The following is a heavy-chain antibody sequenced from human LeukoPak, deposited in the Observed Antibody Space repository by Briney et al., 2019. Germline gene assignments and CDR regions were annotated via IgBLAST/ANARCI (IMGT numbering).Heavy chain of an antibody. CDR3: AKIPVRGVIISLSRYYYMDV. CDR1: GFNVSSNY. J-gene: IGHJ6*03. D-gene: IGHD3-10*01. Sequence: GGSLRLSCAASGFNVSSNYMSWVRQAPGKGLEWVSVIYSGGTTYYADSVKGRFTISRDNSKNTLYLQMNSLRAEDTAVYYCAKIPVRGVIISLSRYYYMDVWGKGTTVTISS. V-gene: IGHV3-53*01. CDR2: IYSGGTT.